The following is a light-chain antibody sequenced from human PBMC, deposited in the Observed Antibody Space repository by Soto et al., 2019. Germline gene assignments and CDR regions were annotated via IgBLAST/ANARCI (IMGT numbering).Light chain of an antibody. V-gene: IGKV3-11*01. CDR3: QQRSNWPPS. CDR1: QNVLYSSNNKNY. CDR2: DAF. J-gene: IGKJ3*01. Sequence: DIVMTHSPDSLAVSLGDRATINCKSSQNVLYSSNNKNYLAWYQQKPGQAPRLLIYDAFNRATGIPARFSGSGSGTDFTLTISSLEPEDFAVYYCQQRSNWPPSFGPGTKVDIK.